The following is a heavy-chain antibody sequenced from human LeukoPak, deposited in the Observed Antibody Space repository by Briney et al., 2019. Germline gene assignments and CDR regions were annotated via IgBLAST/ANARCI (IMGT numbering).Heavy chain of an antibody. Sequence: GGSLRLSRAACGFTDSSNYMSWVRQAPGREREGVSVIYSGGSTYYADSVKGRFTISRDNSNNTLYLQMNSLRAVDTAVYYCARDWEDSPAMDVWGKGTTVTVSS. V-gene: IGHV3-53*01. CDR1: GFTDSSNY. CDR2: IYSGGST. J-gene: IGHJ6*04. CDR3: ARDWEDSPAMDV. D-gene: IGHD1-26*01.